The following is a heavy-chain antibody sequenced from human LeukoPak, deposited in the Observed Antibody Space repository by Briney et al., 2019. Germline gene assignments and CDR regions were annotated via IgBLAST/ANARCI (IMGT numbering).Heavy chain of an antibody. CDR3: ASTNDFWSGYYPRPDYYYHMDV. J-gene: IGHJ6*03. CDR2: ITGTGGST. Sequence: PGGSLRLSCAASGFTFSSYAMSWVRQAPGMGLEWVSEITGTGGSTHYADSVKGRFTISRDNSKNTLHLQLYSLRAEDTAVYYCASTNDFWSGYYPRPDYYYHMDVWGKGTTVTVPS. D-gene: IGHD3-3*01. CDR1: GFTFSSYA. V-gene: IGHV3-23*01.